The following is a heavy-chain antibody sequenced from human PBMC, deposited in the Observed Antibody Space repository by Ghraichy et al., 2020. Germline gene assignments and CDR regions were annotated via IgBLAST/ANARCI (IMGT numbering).Heavy chain of an antibody. CDR3: ARGSVNHCSSASCYTNWFDP. CDR2: ISSSSSYI. D-gene: IGHD2-2*02. CDR1: GFTFSSYA. J-gene: IGHJ5*02. V-gene: IGHV3-21*01. Sequence: GSLRLSCAASGFTFSSYAMNWVRQAPGKGLECVSSISSSSSYIYYADSVKGRFIISRDNAENSLYLQMNSLRAEDTAVYYCARGSVNHCSSASCYTNWFDPWGQGTLVTVSS.